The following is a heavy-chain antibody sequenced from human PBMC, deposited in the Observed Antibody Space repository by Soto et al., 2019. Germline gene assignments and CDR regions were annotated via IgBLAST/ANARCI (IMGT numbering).Heavy chain of an antibody. J-gene: IGHJ4*02. CDR3: ARDYGSGPTLYYFDY. Sequence: QVHLVESGGGVVQPGRSLRLSCAASGFTFSTYGIHWVRQAPGKGLEWVAVIWYDGSNKYYADSVKGRFTISRDNSKNTLYLQMNSLRAEDTAVYYCARDYGSGPTLYYFDYWGQGTLVTVSS. CDR2: IWYDGSNK. CDR1: GFTFSTYG. V-gene: IGHV3-33*01. D-gene: IGHD3-10*01.